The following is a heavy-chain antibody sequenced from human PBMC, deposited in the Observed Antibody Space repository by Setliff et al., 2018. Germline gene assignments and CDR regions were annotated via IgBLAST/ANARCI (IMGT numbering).Heavy chain of an antibody. CDR3: ARRPIALAGYRKGAFDI. CDR2: VSTYNGDT. CDR1: GYTFTDFS. Sequence: ASVKVSCKASGYTFTDFSITWVRQAPGQGLEWMGWVSTYNGDTKYAQNFRGRVTMTTDMSTSTVYMELRTLRSDDTAVYFCARRPIALAGYRKGAFDIWGQGTMVTVS. V-gene: IGHV1-18*01. J-gene: IGHJ3*02. D-gene: IGHD6-19*01.